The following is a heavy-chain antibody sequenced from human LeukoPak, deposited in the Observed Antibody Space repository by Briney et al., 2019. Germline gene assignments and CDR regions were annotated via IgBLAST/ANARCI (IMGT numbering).Heavy chain of an antibody. Sequence: SETLSLTCTVSGGSISSYYWSWLRQPPGKGLEWIGYIYYSGSTNYNPSLKSRVTVSVDTSKNQFSLKLSSVTAADTAVYYCARNNNWFDPWGQGTLVTVSS. CDR1: GGSISSYY. CDR3: ARNNNWFDP. J-gene: IGHJ5*02. CDR2: IYYSGST. V-gene: IGHV4-59*01.